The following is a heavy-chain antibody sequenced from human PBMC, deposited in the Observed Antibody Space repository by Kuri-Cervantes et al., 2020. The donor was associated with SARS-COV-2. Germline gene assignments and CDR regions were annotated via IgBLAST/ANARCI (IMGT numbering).Heavy chain of an antibody. J-gene: IGHJ4*02. Sequence: ASVKVSCKASGYTFTGYYMHWVRQAPGQGLEWMGWINPNGGGTNYAQKFQGRVTMTRGTSITTAYMELSRLRLDDTAVYYCARVRQNDFQAFDYWGQGTPVTVSS. CDR2: INPNGGGT. D-gene: IGHD3-3*01. V-gene: IGHV1-2*02. CDR3: ARVRQNDFQAFDY. CDR1: GYTFTGYY.